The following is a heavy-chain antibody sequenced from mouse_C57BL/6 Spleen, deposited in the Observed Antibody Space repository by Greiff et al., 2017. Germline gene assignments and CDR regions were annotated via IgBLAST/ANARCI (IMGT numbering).Heavy chain of an antibody. J-gene: IGHJ4*01. D-gene: IGHD2-2*01. CDR3: ASTRLRRSMDC. CDR2: INPNNGGT. V-gene: IGHV1-26*01. CDR1: GYTFTDYY. Sequence: VQLQQSGPELVKPGASVKISCKASGYTFTDYYMNWVKQSHGKSLEWIGDINPNNGGTSYNQKFKGKATLTVDKSSSTAYMERRSLTSEDSAVYFCASTRLRRSMDCWGQGTSVTVSS.